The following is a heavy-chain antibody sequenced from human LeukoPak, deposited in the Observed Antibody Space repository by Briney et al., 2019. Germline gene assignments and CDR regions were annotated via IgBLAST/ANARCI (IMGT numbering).Heavy chain of an antibody. CDR3: ASSDFYCGDDSCPPNTFDAFDV. CDR1: GVSISSGGYY. Sequence: SETLSLTCTVSGVSISSGGYYWSWIRQHPGKGLEWIGYIYYSGSTYYNPSLNSRVTISVDTSKNQFSLKLGSVAAADTAVYYCASSDFYCGDDSCPPNTFDAFDVWGQGTTVTVSS. J-gene: IGHJ3*01. CDR2: IYYSGST. V-gene: IGHV4-31*03. D-gene: IGHD2-21*01.